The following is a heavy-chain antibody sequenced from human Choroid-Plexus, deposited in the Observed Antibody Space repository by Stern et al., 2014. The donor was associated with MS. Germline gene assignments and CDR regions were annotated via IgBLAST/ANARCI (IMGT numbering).Heavy chain of an antibody. CDR2: VSYDGSNK. CDR3: AKDRQYLTYFFDH. J-gene: IGHJ5*02. CDR1: GFTFGSCA. V-gene: IGHV3-30*18. Sequence: VHLVESGGGVVKPGRPLRLSCVASGFTFGSCAMHWVRQAPGKGLEWVGGVSYDGSNKYYADSGKGRFTISRDNSQNTLYMQMSSLRPEDTAVYYCAKDRQYLTYFFDHWGQGSLVTVSS. D-gene: IGHD2/OR15-2a*01.